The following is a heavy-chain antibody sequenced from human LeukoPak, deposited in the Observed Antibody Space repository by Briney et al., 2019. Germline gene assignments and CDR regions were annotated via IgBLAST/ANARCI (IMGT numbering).Heavy chain of an antibody. V-gene: IGHV4-59*08. CDR2: IYYSGYT. D-gene: IGHD3-9*01. CDR3: ARGRAAGYYYWFDP. J-gene: IGHJ5*02. Sequence: SETLSLTCSVSGASIRTYYWSWIRQPPGKGLEWIGYIYYSGYTNSNPSLKSRVTISVDTSKNQFSLKLTSVTAADTAVYYCARGRAAGYYYWFDPWGQGTLVSVSS. CDR1: GASIRTYY.